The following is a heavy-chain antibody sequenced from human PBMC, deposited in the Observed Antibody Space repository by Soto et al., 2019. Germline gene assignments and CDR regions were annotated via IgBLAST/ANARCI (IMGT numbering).Heavy chain of an antibody. D-gene: IGHD2-21*02. CDR1: GASLSDKY. Sequence: KTSESLSLTCAVYGASLSDKYCNWLRPPPGKGLEWIGEINHSGNTNYNPSLRSRVTISIDTSKNQLSLNLRSVSAADTACYYCGRGRGDFDAWGQGTPVTVSS. CDR2: INHSGNT. CDR3: GRGRGDFDA. J-gene: IGHJ5*02. V-gene: IGHV4-34*01.